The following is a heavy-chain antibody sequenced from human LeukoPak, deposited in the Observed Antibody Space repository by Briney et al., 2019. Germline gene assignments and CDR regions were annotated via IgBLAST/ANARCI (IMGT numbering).Heavy chain of an antibody. Sequence: SQTLSFTCTVSGGSISSGDYYWSWIRQPPGKGLEWIGYIYYSGSTYYNPSLKSRVTISVDTSKNQFSLKLSSVTAADTAVYYCAREWGSGSSNGDRYFDYWGQGTLVTVSS. CDR3: AREWGSGSSNGDRYFDY. CDR2: IYYSGST. CDR1: GGSISSGDYY. D-gene: IGHD3-10*01. V-gene: IGHV4-30-4*01. J-gene: IGHJ4*02.